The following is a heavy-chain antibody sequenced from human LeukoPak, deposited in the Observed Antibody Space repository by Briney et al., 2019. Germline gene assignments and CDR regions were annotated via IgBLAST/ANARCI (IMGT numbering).Heavy chain of an antibody. D-gene: IGHD5-18*01. CDR3: ARVSGYSYGYSSS. CDR2: ISSSSSYI. J-gene: IGHJ5*02. Sequence: GGSLRLSCAASGFTFSSYSMNWVRQAPGKGLEWVSSISSSSSYIYYADSVKGRFTISRDNAKNSLYLQMNSLRAEDTAVHYCARVSGYSYGYSSSWGQGTLVTVSS. V-gene: IGHV3-21*01. CDR1: GFTFSSYS.